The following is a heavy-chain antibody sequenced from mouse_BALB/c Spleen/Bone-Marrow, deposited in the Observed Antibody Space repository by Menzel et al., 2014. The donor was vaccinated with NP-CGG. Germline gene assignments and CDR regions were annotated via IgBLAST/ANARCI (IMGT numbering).Heavy chain of an antibody. Sequence: EVQLQQSGAELAKPGASVKLSCTASGFNIKDTYMHWVKQRPEQGLEWIGRIDPANGNTKYDPKFEGKATITADTSSNPAYLQLSSLTSEDTAVYYCATYYRYDRRFAYWGQGTLVTVSA. V-gene: IGHV14-3*02. CDR1: GFNIKDTY. J-gene: IGHJ3*01. D-gene: IGHD2-14*01. CDR2: IDPANGNT. CDR3: ATYYRYDRRFAY.